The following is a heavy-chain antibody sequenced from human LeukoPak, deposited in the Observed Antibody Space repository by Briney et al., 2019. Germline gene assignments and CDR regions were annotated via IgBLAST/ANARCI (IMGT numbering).Heavy chain of an antibody. CDR1: GFTFSSYG. CDR3: AKDIAVAGTMMSGGDY. D-gene: IGHD6-19*01. Sequence: GGSLRLSCAAFGFTFSSYGMHWVRQVPGKGLEWVAFIRCDESNQYYADSVKGRFTISRDNSKNTLYLQMNSLRPEDTAVYYCAKDIAVAGTMMSGGDYWGQGTLVTVSS. J-gene: IGHJ4*02. V-gene: IGHV3-30*02. CDR2: IRCDESNQ.